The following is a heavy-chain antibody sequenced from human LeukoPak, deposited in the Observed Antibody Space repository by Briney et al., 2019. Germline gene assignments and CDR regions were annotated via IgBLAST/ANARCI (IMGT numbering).Heavy chain of an antibody. D-gene: IGHD6-6*01. Sequence: GGSLRLSCAASRFTLSNYWMSWVRQAPGKGLEWVAKIKQDGSEKYDVDSVKGRFAISRDNAQNSLYLQMNSLRAEDTAVYYCARVYRSSSGYCFDYWGQGTLVTVSS. J-gene: IGHJ4*02. CDR1: RFTLSNYW. V-gene: IGHV3-7*01. CDR2: IKQDGSEK. CDR3: ARVYRSSSGYCFDY.